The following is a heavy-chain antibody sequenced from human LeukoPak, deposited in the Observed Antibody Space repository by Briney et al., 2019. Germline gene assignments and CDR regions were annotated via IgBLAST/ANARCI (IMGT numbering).Heavy chain of an antibody. CDR3: AKGFRYSYAYTYWYFDL. D-gene: IGHD5-18*01. V-gene: IGHV3-23*01. Sequence: GASLRLSCAASGFTFSNYGMSWVRQAPGKGLEWVSAISGNGVRTYYADSLKGRFTISRDNSKNTLHLQMNSLRAEDTAVYYCAKGFRYSYAYTYWYFDLWGRGTLVTVSP. CDR1: GFTFSNYG. CDR2: ISGNGVRT. J-gene: IGHJ2*01.